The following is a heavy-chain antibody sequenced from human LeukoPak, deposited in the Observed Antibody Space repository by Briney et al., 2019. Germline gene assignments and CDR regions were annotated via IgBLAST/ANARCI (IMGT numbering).Heavy chain of an antibody. CDR1: KFTFSNHW. CDR2: VSLDGSTT. V-gene: IGHV3-74*01. Sequence: GGSLRLSCAASKFTFSNHWMHWVRQAPGKGLEWVSRVSLDGSTTLYADSVRGRFTISRDNAKNTLYLQMNSLRAEDTAVYHCVRTSRTVYNTFDSWGQGALVTVSS. CDR3: VRTSRTVYNTFDS. J-gene: IGHJ4*02. D-gene: IGHD5-24*01.